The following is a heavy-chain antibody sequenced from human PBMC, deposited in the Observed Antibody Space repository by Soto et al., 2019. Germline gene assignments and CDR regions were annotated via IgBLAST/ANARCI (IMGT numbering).Heavy chain of an antibody. Sequence: GGSLRLSCAASGFTVSSNYMSWVRQAPGKGLEWVSVIYSDGSTYYADSVKGRFTISRDNSKNTLYLQMDSLRAEDTAVYYCARDQRVATFDYWGQGTLVTSPQ. J-gene: IGHJ4*02. CDR1: GFTVSSNY. D-gene: IGHD5-12*01. V-gene: IGHV3-66*01. CDR3: ARDQRVATFDY. CDR2: IYSDGST.